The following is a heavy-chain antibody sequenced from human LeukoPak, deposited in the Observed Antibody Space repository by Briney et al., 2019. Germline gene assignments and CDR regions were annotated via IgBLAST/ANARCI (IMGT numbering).Heavy chain of an antibody. Sequence: GASVKVSCKASGYTFTSYGISWVRQAPGQGLEWMGWISAYNGNTNYAQKFQGRVTITRNTSISTAYMELSSLRSEDTAVYYCARGFPHYYDILTGYRYYYYMDVWGKGTTVTVSS. V-gene: IGHV1-18*01. CDR1: GYTFTSYG. J-gene: IGHJ6*03. D-gene: IGHD3-9*01. CDR3: ARGFPHYYDILTGYRYYYYMDV. CDR2: ISAYNGNT.